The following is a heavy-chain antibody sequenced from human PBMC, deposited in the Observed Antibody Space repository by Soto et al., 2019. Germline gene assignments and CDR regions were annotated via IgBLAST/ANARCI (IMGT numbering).Heavy chain of an antibody. CDR3: AKVLLMIVRNWLFDL. CDR2: ISYDGSNK. D-gene: IGHD3-22*01. CDR1: GFTFSSYG. J-gene: IGHJ2*01. Sequence: QVQLVESGGGVVQPGRSLRLSCAASGFTFSSYGMHWVRQAPGKGLEWVAVISYDGSNKYYADSVKGRFTISRDNSKNTLYLQMNSPRAEDTALHYLAKVLLMIVRNWLFDLWGRGTLVTVSS. V-gene: IGHV3-30*18.